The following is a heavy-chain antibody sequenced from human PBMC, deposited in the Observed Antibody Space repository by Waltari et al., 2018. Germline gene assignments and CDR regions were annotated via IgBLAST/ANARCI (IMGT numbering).Heavy chain of an antibody. CDR1: GFTFSGYW. CDR3: VRDLGTVEGTNRFDP. D-gene: IGHD1-26*01. CDR2: IEQDGRDR. V-gene: IGHV3-7*01. Sequence: EVQLVESGGGLVQPGGSLRLSCAASGFTFSGYWMSWVRQAPGKGLEWVANIEQDGRDRYYVDSVRGRFTISRDNTKNSLYLQMNSLRAEDTAVYYCVRDLGTVEGTNRFDPWGQGTLLTVSS. J-gene: IGHJ5*02.